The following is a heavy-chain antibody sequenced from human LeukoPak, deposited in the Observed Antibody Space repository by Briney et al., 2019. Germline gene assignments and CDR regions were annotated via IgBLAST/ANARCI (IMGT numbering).Heavy chain of an antibody. Sequence: GGSLRLSCTASGFTFSDYAMSWVRQAPGEGLEWVSTFTASSAYYADSVRGRFTISRDNSKNTLYLQMSSLRAEDTAVYYCARSVGRDFDYWGQGTLVTVSS. J-gene: IGHJ4*02. CDR1: GFTFSDYA. CDR3: ARSVGRDFDY. CDR2: FTASSA. V-gene: IGHV3-23*01.